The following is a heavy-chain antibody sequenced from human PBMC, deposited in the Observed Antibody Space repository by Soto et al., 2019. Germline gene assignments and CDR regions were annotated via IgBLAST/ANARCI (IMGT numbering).Heavy chain of an antibody. D-gene: IGHD3-16*01. V-gene: IGHV1-46*03. CDR1: GYTFTSYY. J-gene: IGHJ5*01. CDR2: IDPSGGTT. CDR3: VSGLRAIGTTGPDS. Sequence: QVQLVQSGAEVKKPGASVNVSCKASGYTFTSYYMHWVRQAPGQGLEWMGIIDPSGGTTSYAQKFQGRVTMTRDTSTSTVYMELSSLRSEDTAVYYCVSGLRAIGTTGPDSWGQGTLVTVSS.